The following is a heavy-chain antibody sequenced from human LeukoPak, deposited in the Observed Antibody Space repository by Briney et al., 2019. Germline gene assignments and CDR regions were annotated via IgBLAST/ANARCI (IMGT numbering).Heavy chain of an antibody. CDR1: GGSISGYY. D-gene: IGHD1-14*01. Sequence: SETLSLTCTVSGGSISGYYWSWLRQPPGKGLEWIGYVYYTGNTNYNPSLKSRVTISVDTSKNQFSLKLGSVTAADTAVYYCVRNLRTYDYWGQGTLVTVSS. CDR2: VYYTGNT. J-gene: IGHJ4*02. V-gene: IGHV4-59*01. CDR3: VRNLRTYDY.